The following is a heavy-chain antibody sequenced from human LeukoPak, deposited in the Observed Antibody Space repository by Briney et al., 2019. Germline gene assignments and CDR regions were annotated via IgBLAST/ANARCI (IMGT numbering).Heavy chain of an antibody. CDR1: GYTFTGYY. CDR2: INPNSGGT. D-gene: IGHD3-10*01. V-gene: IGHV1-2*02. J-gene: IGHJ6*03. CDR3: ARDSSSGTGQYYYYMDV. Sequence: GASVKVSCKASGYTFTGYYMHWVRQAPGQGLEWMGWINPNSGGTNYAQKFQGRVTMTRDTSISTAYMELSRLRSDDTAVYYCARDSSSGTGQYYYYMDVWGKGTTVTISS.